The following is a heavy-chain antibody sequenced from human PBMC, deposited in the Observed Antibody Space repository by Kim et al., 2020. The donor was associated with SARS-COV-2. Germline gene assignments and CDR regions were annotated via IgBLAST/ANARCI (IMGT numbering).Heavy chain of an antibody. Sequence: ASVKVSCKASGYTFTSYYMHWVRQAPGQGLEWMGIINPSGGSTSYAQKFQGRVTMTRDTSTSTVYMELSSLRSEDTAVYYCARDPEAGGYYYGMDVWGQGTRVTVSS. CDR3: ARDPEAGGYYYGMDV. V-gene: IGHV1-46*01. D-gene: IGHD6-19*01. CDR1: GYTFTSYY. J-gene: IGHJ6*02. CDR2: INPSGGST.